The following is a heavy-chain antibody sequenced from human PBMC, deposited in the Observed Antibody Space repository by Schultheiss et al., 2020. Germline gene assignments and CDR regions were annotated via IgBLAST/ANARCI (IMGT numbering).Heavy chain of an antibody. J-gene: IGHJ4*02. CDR1: GFTFSDYY. Sequence: GGSLRLSCAASGFTFSDYYMSWIRQAPGKGLEWVGRIKSKTDGGTTDYAAPVKGRFTISRDDSKNTLYLQMNSLKTEDTAVYYCTTGATYYYDSSGYSFDYWGQGTLVTVYS. V-gene: IGHV3-15*01. CDR3: TTGATYYYDSSGYSFDY. D-gene: IGHD3-22*01. CDR2: IKSKTDGGTT.